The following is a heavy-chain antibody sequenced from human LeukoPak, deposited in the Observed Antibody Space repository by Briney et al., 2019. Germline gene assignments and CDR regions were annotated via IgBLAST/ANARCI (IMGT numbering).Heavy chain of an antibody. D-gene: IGHD4-17*01. CDR2: IYYSGST. V-gene: IGHV4-31*03. CDR1: GGSISSGGYS. Sequence: SQTLSLTCTVSGGSISSGGYSWSWLRQHPGQGLEWIGYIYYSGSTYYNPSLKSRVTISVDTSKNQFSLKLSSVTAADTAVYYCARYPVNSGGYFDYWGQGTLVTVSS. J-gene: IGHJ4*02. CDR3: ARYPVNSGGYFDY.